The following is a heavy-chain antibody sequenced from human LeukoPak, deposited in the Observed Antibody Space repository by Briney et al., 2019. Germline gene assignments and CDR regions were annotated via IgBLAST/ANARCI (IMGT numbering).Heavy chain of an antibody. V-gene: IGHV4-4*07. Sequence: PSVTLSLTCTVSGVSINSYYWIWLPHPAGKGLEGISRIHPSGTTNHNLSLKSRGIMSLDMSNNQRTLKVRSVTAADTAVYYCARETEVPGGRSWDFWGQGTLVTVSS. D-gene: IGHD6-19*01. CDR2: IHPSGTT. J-gene: IGHJ4*02. CDR1: GVSINSYY. CDR3: ARETEVPGGRSWDF.